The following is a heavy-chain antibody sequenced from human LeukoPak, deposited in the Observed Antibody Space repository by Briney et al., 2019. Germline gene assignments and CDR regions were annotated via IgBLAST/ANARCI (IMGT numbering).Heavy chain of an antibody. CDR1: GFTFSSYW. D-gene: IGHD3-10*01. V-gene: IGHV3-7*01. Sequence: GGSLRLSCAASGFTFSSYWMSWVRQAPGKGLEWVANIKQDRSEKYYVDSVKGRFTISRDNAKNSLYLQMNSLRAEDTAVYYCARDSILLWFGEPYYGMDVWGQGTTVPVSS. CDR2: IKQDRSEK. J-gene: IGHJ6*02. CDR3: ARDSILLWFGEPYYGMDV.